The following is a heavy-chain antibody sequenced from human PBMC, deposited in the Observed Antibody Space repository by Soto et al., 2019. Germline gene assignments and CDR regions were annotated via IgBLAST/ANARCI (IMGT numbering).Heavy chain of an antibody. CDR1: GFTFSSYG. J-gene: IGHJ4*02. CDR2: ISYDGSNK. CDR3: APCFGAFDY. Sequence: QVQLVESGGGVVQPGRSLRLSCAASGFTFSSYGMHWVRQAPGKGLEWVAVISYDGSNKYYADSVKGRFTISRDNTKNTLYLQMNSLRAEDPAVYYCAPCFGAFDYCGQGTLVAVSS. D-gene: IGHD3-10*01. V-gene: IGHV3-30*03.